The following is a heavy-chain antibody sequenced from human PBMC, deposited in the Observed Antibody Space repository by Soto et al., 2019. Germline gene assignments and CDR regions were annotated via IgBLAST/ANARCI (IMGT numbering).Heavy chain of an antibody. J-gene: IGHJ4*02. D-gene: IGHD3-22*01. CDR1: GFTFSSDA. CDR2: SSGSGGST. CDR3: AKDPVNYHSSCYDY. V-gene: IGHV3-23*01. Sequence: GGSLTLSCAVSGFTFSSDAMSWGRQAPRKGLEWVSASSGSGGSTYYADSVKSRFTIYRENSKKTLFLHMNSLRAEDTAVYYCAKDPVNYHSSCYDYWGQGTLVTVSS.